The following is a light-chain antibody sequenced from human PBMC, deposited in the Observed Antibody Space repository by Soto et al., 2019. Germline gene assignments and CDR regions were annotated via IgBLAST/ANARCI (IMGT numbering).Light chain of an antibody. V-gene: IGLV1-44*01. J-gene: IGLJ2*01. CDR2: RNN. CDR3: AAWDDSLNGLV. CDR1: SSNIGSNT. Sequence: QLVLTQPPSASGTPGQRVTISCSGSSSNIGSNTVNWYQQLPGTAPKLLIYRNNQRPSGVPDRFSGSKSGTSASLAISGLQSEDEADYHCAAWDDSLNGLVFGGGTKVTVL.